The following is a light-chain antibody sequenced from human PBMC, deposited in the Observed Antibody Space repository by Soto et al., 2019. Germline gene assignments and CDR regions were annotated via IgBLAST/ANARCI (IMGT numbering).Light chain of an antibody. V-gene: IGKV1-5*01. CDR3: QQYDNYTST. CDR1: QSISRY. Sequence: IQMTQSPSSLSSSLGDRVTITCRASQSISRYLNWYQQKPGKAPKLMIYDAFSLESGVPSRFSVSGSETEVTLTISSLQNDDCATYYCQQYDNYTSTFGQGTKVDIK. J-gene: IGKJ1*01. CDR2: DAF.